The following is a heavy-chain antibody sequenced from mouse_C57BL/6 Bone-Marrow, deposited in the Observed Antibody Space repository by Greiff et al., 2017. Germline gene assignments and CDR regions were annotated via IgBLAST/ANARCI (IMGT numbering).Heavy chain of an antibody. J-gene: IGHJ2*01. D-gene: IGHD2-1*01. CDR2: IDPENGDT. V-gene: IGHV14-4*01. CDR1: GFNIKDDY. CDR3: TIYYGNPFDY. Sequence: VQLQQSGAELVRPGASVKLSCTASGFNIKDDYLHWVKQRPEQGLAWIGWIDPENGDTEYAPKFQGTATITADTSSNTAYLQLSSLTSEDTAVYYCTIYYGNPFDYWGQGTTLTVSS.